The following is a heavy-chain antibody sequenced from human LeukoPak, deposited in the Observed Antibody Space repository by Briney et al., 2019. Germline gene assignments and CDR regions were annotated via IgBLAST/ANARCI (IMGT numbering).Heavy chain of an antibody. CDR1: GFSGFTFRSYA. CDR2: MSGDETNT. CDR3: AKGRYVDWLSNDAFDI. V-gene: IGHV3-23*01. Sequence: GGSLRLSCAASGFSGFTFRSYAMSWVRRAPGKGLEWVSSMSGDETNTYYADSVKGRFTISRDNSKNTLFLQMNSLRAEDTAVFYCAKGRYVDWLSNDAFDIWGQGTMVTVSS. D-gene: IGHD3-9*01. J-gene: IGHJ3*02.